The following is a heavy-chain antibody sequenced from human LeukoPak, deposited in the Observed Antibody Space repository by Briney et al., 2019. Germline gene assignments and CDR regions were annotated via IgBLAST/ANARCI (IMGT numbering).Heavy chain of an antibody. D-gene: IGHD6-13*01. V-gene: IGHV4-59*08. CDR1: GGSISSYY. Sequence: SETLSLTCTVSGGSISSYYWSWIRQPPGKGLEWIGYICYSGSTNYNPSPKSRVTISVDTSKNQFSLKLSSVTAADTAVYYCARTYSSSWLYFDYWGQGILVTVSS. J-gene: IGHJ4*02. CDR2: ICYSGST. CDR3: ARTYSSSWLYFDY.